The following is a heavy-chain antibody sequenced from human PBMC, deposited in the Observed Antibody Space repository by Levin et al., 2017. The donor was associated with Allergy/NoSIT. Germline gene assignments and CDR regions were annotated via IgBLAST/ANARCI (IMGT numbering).Heavy chain of an antibody. D-gene: IGHD3-10*01. V-gene: IGHV3-48*03. CDR3: ARDAFPLGVAFDI. J-gene: IGHJ3*02. CDR1: GFTFSSYE. Sequence: GGSLRLSCAASGFTFSSYEMNWVRQAPGKGLEWVSYISSSGSTIYYADSVKGRFTISRDNAKNSLYLQMNSLRAEDTAVYYCARDAFPLGVAFDIWGQGTMVTVSS. CDR2: ISSSGSTI.